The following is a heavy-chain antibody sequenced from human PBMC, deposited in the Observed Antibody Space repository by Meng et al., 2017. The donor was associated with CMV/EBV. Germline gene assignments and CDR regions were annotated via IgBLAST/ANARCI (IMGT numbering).Heavy chain of an antibody. CDR2: INPNSGGT. Sequence: ASVKVSCKASGYTFTGYYMHWVRQAPGQGLEWMGWINPNSGGTNYAQKFQGRVTMTRDTSISTAYMELSRLRSDDTAVYYCARVIGYPDPSYVDYWGQGTLVTVSS. CDR3: ARVIGYPDPSYVDY. CDR1: GYTFTGYY. J-gene: IGHJ4*02. V-gene: IGHV1-2*02. D-gene: IGHD3-22*01.